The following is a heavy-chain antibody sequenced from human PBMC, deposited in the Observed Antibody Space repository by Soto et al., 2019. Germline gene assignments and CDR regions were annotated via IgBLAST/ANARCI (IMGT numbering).Heavy chain of an antibody. J-gene: IGHJ2*01. CDR2: ISGASDYT. Sequence: GSLRKSGAAAGLTFSGNYITRLRQAQGEGLEWISYISGASDYTDYADSVKGRFTVSRDNAKNSLYLQMNSLRDEDTAVYYCARAFYCCCGYHRDLHSFPTRRSSDL. CDR3: ARAFYCCCGYHRDLHSFPTRRSSDL. V-gene: IGHV3-11*06. CDR1: GLTFSGNY. D-gene: IGHD6-25*01.